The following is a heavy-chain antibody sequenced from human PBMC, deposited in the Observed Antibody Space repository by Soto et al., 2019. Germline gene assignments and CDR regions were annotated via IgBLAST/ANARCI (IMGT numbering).Heavy chain of an antibody. CDR2: DSPKSGNT. Sequence: QIQLVQSGAELKKPGASVKGSCKASGYNFFDYGVSWVRQAPGQGLEWMGWDSPKSGNTDFARKVQGRVTMTADTSTNTAYLELRGLRSDDTAVYYCARGRTVSSIGPLLVWGQGTLVSVSS. CDR3: ARGRTVSSIGPLLV. CDR1: GYNFFDYG. D-gene: IGHD1-1*01. J-gene: IGHJ1*01. V-gene: IGHV1-18*01.